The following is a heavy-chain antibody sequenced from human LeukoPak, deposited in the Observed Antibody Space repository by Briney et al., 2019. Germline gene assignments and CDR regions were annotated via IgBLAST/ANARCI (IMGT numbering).Heavy chain of an antibody. CDR2: ISSSGNTY. D-gene: IGHD2-8*02. V-gene: IGHV3-48*03. CDR1: GFTLSGYE. Sequence: GGSLRLSCAASGFTLSGYEVNWVRQAPGKGLEWLSYISSSGNTYYYADSVKGRFTISRDNAKNLLYLQMNSLRAEDTAIYHCSRESRTTGTYYFDLWGQGTLVTVSS. J-gene: IGHJ4*02. CDR3: SRESRTTGTYYFDL.